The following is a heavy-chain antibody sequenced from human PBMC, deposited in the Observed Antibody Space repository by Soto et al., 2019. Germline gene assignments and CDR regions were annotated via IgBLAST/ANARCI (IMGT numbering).Heavy chain of an antibody. D-gene: IGHD3-10*01. CDR2: ISHDGSNQ. J-gene: IGHJ4*02. Sequence: QVQLVESGGGVVQPGRSLRLSCAASGFTFSSFAMHWVRQAPGKGLEWVAVISHDGSNQYYADSVKGRFTISRDNSQKTLYLQMNRLRAEDTALYYCAKWSGGYSFDYWGQGTLVTVSS. CDR1: GFTFSSFA. CDR3: AKWSGGYSFDY. V-gene: IGHV3-30*18.